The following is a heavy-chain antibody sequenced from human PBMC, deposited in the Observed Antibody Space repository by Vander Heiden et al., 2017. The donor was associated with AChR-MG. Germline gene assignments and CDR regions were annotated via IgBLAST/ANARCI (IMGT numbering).Heavy chain of an antibody. CDR2: ISGSGGST. CDR1: GFTFSSYA. V-gene: IGHV3-23*01. Sequence: EVQLLESGGGLVQPGGSLRLPCAASGFTFSSYAMRWVRQAPGKGLEWVSAISGSGGSTYYADSVKGRFTISRDNSKNTLYLQMNSLRAEDTAVYYCAKTTILRLGWFDPWGQGTLVTVSS. D-gene: IGHD3-9*01. CDR3: AKTTILRLGWFDP. J-gene: IGHJ5*02.